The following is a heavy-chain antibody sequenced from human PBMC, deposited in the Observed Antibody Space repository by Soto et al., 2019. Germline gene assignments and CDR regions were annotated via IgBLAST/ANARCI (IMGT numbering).Heavy chain of an antibody. CDR3: ARAPRRYCTSLSCLGLYGLDV. D-gene: IGHD2-8*01. Sequence: QVQLVESGGGVVQPGRSLRLSCAASGFTFSDYAMHWVRHVPGQGLEWVAVISFDGNIKYDADSVKGRFTISRDNSKNTLFLQMDSLKGEDTAVYSCARAPRRYCTSLSCLGLYGLDVWGQGTADTVSS. CDR2: ISFDGNIK. J-gene: IGHJ6*02. V-gene: IGHV3-30-3*01. CDR1: GFTFSDYA.